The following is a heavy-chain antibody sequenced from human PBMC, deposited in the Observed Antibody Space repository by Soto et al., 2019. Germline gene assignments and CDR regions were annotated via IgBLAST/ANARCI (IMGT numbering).Heavy chain of an antibody. CDR1: GYRFTSYL. V-gene: IGHV5-51*01. J-gene: IGHJ4*02. Sequence: XESLKIYWKGSGYRFTSYLLIWVRQMPGKGLDWMGIIYPGDSDTRYSPSFQGQVTISADKSISTAYLQWSSLKASDTAMYYCERVAARAIDYWGQGTLVTVSS. D-gene: IGHD6-13*01. CDR2: IYPGDSDT. CDR3: ERVAARAIDY.